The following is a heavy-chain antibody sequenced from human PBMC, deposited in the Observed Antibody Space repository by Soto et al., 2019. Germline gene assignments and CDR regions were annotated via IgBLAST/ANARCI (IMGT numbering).Heavy chain of an antibody. Sequence: EVQLVESGGGLVQPGGSLRLSCAASGFTFSSYWMSWVRQAPGKGLEWVANIKQDGSERYYVDSVKGRFTISRDNAKNSLYLKMNGLRADDTAVYYCARDGDYWSGGSCYSYYFDYWGQGTLVTVSS. J-gene: IGHJ4*02. CDR1: GFTFSSYW. V-gene: IGHV3-7*03. CDR3: ARDGDYWSGGSCYSYYFDY. CDR2: IKQDGSER. D-gene: IGHD2-15*01.